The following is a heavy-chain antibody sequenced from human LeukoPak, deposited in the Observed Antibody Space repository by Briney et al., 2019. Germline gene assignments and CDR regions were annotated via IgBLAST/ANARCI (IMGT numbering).Heavy chain of an antibody. CDR1: GFTFSSYA. V-gene: IGHV3-23*01. CDR3: AKHFYDSSGYSR. J-gene: IGHJ4*02. D-gene: IGHD3-22*01. CDR2: MSGSDGST. Sequence: GGSLRLSCAASGFTFSSYAMSWVRQAPGKGLECVSAMSGSDGSTYYADSVKGRFTVSRDNSKNSLYLQMKSLRADDTAVYYCAKHFYDSSGYSRWGQGVLVTVSS.